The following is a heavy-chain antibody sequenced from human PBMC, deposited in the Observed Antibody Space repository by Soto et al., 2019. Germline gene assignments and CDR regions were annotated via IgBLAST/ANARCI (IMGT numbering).Heavy chain of an antibody. Sequence: GGSLRLSYGASGLTFSKYRMHWVRQAPGKGLEWVAVISYDGSDKYYADSVKGRFTISRDDSKNTLYLQMNSLRAEDTAVYYCAKTAGYDYVWGSSGLDPWGQGALVTVSS. CDR2: ISYDGSDK. CDR1: GLTFSKYR. CDR3: AKTAGYDYVWGSSGLDP. V-gene: IGHV3-30*18. D-gene: IGHD3-16*01. J-gene: IGHJ5*02.